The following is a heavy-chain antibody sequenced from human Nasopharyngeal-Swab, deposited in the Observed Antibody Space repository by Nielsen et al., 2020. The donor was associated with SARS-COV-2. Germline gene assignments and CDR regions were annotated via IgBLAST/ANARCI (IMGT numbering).Heavy chain of an antibody. Sequence: GGSLRLSCAASGFTFSNYWMSWVRQAPGKGLEWVANIKQDGSEIYYVDSLKGRFTISRDNAKNSLYLQMNSLRAEDTAVYYCARGIYYYYYYMDVWGKGTTVTVSS. J-gene: IGHJ6*03. CDR2: IKQDGSEI. CDR3: ARGIYYYYYYMDV. V-gene: IGHV3-7*01. CDR1: GFTFSNYW.